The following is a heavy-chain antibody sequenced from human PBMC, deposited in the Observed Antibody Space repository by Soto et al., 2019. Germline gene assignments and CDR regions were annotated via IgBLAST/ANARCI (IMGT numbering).Heavy chain of an antibody. Sequence: QVQLVQSGAEVKKPGASVKVSCKASGYTFTSSGFSWVRQAPGQGLEWMAWISAYNGETHYAQKFQGRVTMTTDTSTSTSYMERRSLGSDDTAVYYCARDGGSDMYVSDWGQGTLVTVSS. CDR3: ARDGGSDMYVSD. CDR1: GYTFTSSG. CDR2: ISAYNGET. D-gene: IGHD1-26*01. J-gene: IGHJ4*02. V-gene: IGHV1-18*01.